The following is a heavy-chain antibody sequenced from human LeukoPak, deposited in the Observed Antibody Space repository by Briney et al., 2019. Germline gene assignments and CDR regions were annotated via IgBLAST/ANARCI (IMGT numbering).Heavy chain of an antibody. CDR1: GGSFSGYY. J-gene: IGHJ4*02. D-gene: IGHD6-19*01. CDR2: IYYSGST. CDR3: ARRPGQWLGGYFDY. V-gene: IGHV4-59*12. Sequence: PSETLSLTCAVYGGSFSGYYWSWIRQPPGKGLECIGYIYYSGSTNYNPSLKSRVTILVDTSKNQFSLKLSSVTAADTAVYYCARRPGQWLGGYFDYWGQGTLVTVSS.